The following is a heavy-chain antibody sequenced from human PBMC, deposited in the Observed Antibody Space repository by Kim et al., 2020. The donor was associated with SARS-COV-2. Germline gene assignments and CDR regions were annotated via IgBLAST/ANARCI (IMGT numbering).Heavy chain of an antibody. CDR2: ISGSGGGT. V-gene: IGHV3-23*01. Sequence: GGSLRLSCAASGFTFSSYAMYWVRQAPGKGLEWVSAISGSGGGTYYADSVKGRFTISRDNSKNTLYLQMNSLRADDTAVYYCAKAGFCSGASCYAYLDDWGQGTLVTASS. J-gene: IGHJ4*02. CDR1: GFTFSSYA. D-gene: IGHD2-2*01. CDR3: AKAGFCSGASCYAYLDD.